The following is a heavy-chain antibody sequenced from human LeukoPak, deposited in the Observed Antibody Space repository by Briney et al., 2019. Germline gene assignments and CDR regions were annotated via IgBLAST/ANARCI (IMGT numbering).Heavy chain of an antibody. CDR3: ARPPNWSYGSYFDY. V-gene: IGHV3-7*01. CDR1: GFGFSSYA. D-gene: IGHD1-7*01. Sequence: GGSLRLSCAASGFGFSSYAMSWVCQAPGKGLEWVANIKQDGSETYYVDSVKGRFTISRDNAKSSLYLQMNSLRAEDTAVYYCARPPNWSYGSYFDYWGQGTLVTVSS. CDR2: IKQDGSET. J-gene: IGHJ4*02.